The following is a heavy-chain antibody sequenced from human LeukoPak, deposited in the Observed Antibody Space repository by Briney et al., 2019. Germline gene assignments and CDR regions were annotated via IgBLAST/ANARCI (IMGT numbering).Heavy chain of an antibody. CDR2: INSDGSST. Sequence: GGSLRLSCAASGFTFSSYWMHWVRQAPGKGLVWVSRINSDGSSTSYADSVKGRFTISRDNAKNTLYLQMNSLRAEDAAVYYCARVRSSRNFDYWGQGTLVTVSS. D-gene: IGHD6-13*01. CDR1: GFTFSSYW. CDR3: ARVRSSRNFDY. V-gene: IGHV3-74*01. J-gene: IGHJ4*02.